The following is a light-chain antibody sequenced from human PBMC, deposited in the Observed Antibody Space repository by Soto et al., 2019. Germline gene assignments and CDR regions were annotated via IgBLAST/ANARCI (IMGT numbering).Light chain of an antibody. Sequence: EIVLTQSPGTLSLSPGERATLSCRASQSVSSSYLAWYQQKPGQAPRILIYGASSRATGIPDRFSGSGSGTDCTLTISRLEPEDFSVYYCQQYGSSPLTFGGGTKVDIK. CDR1: QSVSSSY. CDR3: QQYGSSPLT. CDR2: GAS. V-gene: IGKV3-20*01. J-gene: IGKJ4*01.